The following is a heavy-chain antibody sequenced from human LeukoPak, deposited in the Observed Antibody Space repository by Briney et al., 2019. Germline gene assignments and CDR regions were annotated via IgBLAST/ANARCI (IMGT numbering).Heavy chain of an antibody. CDR3: ASLRTYSAYEGDY. CDR1: GGXISSGGYY. D-gene: IGHD5-12*01. CDR2: IYYSGST. V-gene: IGHV4-31*03. J-gene: IGHJ4*02. Sequence: SETLSLTCTVSGGXISSGGYYWSWIRQHPGKGLEWIGYIYYSGSTYYNPSLKSRVTISVDTSKNQFSLKLNSVTAADTAVYYCASLRTYSAYEGDYWGQGTLVTVSS.